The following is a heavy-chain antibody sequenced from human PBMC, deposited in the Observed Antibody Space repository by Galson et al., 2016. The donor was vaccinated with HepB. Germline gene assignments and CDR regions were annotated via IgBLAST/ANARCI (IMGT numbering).Heavy chain of an antibody. CDR3: ARIIKTGTTSHFDY. CDR2: ISTSSSPI. J-gene: IGHJ4*02. Sequence: SLRLSRAVCGITLNNDNQVWVPQAPGKGLEWVAYISTSSSPISYRDSVKGRVTISRDNTKNSLYLQLNSLRAEDTAVYYCARIIKTGTTSHFDYWGQGTLVTVSS. D-gene: IGHD1-7*01. CDR1: GITLNNDN. V-gene: IGHV3-21*01.